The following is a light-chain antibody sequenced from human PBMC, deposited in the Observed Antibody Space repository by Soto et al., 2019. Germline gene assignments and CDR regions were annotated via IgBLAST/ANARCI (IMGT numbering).Light chain of an antibody. CDR2: GAS. V-gene: IGKV3D-15*01. CDR1: QSVNIY. CDR3: QQYDDWLRLT. J-gene: IGKJ4*01. Sequence: EVLRILSPTTLSVAPGERATLSCRASQSVNIYLAWYQQKPGQAPRLLIFGASYRATGIPARFSGSGSGTEFNLTISSLQSEDFAVYFCQQYDDWLRLTFGGGTKVDI.